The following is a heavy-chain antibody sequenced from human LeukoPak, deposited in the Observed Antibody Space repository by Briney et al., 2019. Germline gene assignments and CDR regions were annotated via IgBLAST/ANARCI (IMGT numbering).Heavy chain of an antibody. Sequence: PSETLSLTCAVYGGSFSGDYWSCIRQPPGKGLEWIGEINHVGSANYNPSLKSRVTISVDTSKNQFSLKLSSVTAADTAVYYCARGQWSPRFDHWGQGTLVTVPS. CDR3: ARGQWSPRFDH. V-gene: IGHV4-34*01. CDR1: GGSFSGDY. D-gene: IGHD2-15*01. J-gene: IGHJ5*02. CDR2: INHVGSA.